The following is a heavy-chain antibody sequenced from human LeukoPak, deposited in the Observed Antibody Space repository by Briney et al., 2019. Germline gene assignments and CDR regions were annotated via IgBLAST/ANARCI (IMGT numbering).Heavy chain of an antibody. CDR1: GFTFSDYY. Sequence: GGSLRLSCAASGFTFSDYYMNWIRQAPGKGLEWISYMSSSGSTISYADSVTGRFTVSRDNAKNSLYLQMNSLRAEDTAVYYCASGGGYYDILTGYLLEYFDYWGQGTLVTVSS. J-gene: IGHJ4*02. CDR2: MSSSGSTI. D-gene: IGHD3-9*01. CDR3: ASGGGYYDILTGYLLEYFDY. V-gene: IGHV3-11*04.